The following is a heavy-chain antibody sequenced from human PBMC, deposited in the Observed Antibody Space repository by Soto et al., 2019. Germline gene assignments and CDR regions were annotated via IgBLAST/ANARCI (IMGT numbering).Heavy chain of an antibody. CDR1: GYPFTSYY. CDR3: ARGHCSGNYRRSYYYYGMDV. CDR2: INPSGGST. J-gene: IGHJ6*02. D-gene: IGHD3-10*02. V-gene: IGHV1-46*01. Sequence: ASVKVSFKASGYPFTSYYMHWVRQAPILGVEWMGIINPSGGSTSYAQKFQGRVAMTRDTYTSTVYMELSSLRSDDTAVYYCARGHCSGNYRRSYYYYGMDVWAKGPRSPSP.